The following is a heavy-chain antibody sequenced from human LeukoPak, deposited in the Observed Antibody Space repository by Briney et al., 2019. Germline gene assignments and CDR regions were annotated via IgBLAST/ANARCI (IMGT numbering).Heavy chain of an antibody. D-gene: IGHD6-6*01. V-gene: IGHV3-21*01. CDR2: ISSSSSYI. Sequence: PGGSLRLSCAASGFTFSAYSMNWVRQAPGKGLEGVSSISSSSSYIYYADSVKGRFTISRDNAKNSLYLQMSSLRAEDTAVYYCARDPQYSSPWYFDYWGQGTLVTVSS. CDR1: GFTFSAYS. J-gene: IGHJ4*02. CDR3: ARDPQYSSPWYFDY.